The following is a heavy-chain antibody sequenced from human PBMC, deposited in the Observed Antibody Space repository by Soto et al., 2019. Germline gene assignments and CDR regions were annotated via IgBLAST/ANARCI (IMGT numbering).Heavy chain of an antibody. CDR1: GFTLRSHS. D-gene: IGHD6-13*01. J-gene: IGHJ4*02. V-gene: IGHV3-21*01. CDR2: ISSSSSYI. CDR3: ARGVN. Sequence: GGALRLPCAASGFTLRSHSLNWVRQAPGKGLEWVSSISSSSSYIYYADSVKGRFTISRDNAKNSLYLQMNSLRAEDTAVYYCARGVNWGQGTLVTVSS.